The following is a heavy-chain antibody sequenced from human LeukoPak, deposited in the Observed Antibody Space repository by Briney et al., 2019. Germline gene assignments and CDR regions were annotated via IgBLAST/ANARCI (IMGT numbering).Heavy chain of an antibody. V-gene: IGHV3-30*18. CDR1: GFTFSSYG. CDR2: ISYDGSNK. J-gene: IGHJ4*02. Sequence: GGSLRLSCAASGFTFSSYGMHWVRQAPGKGLEWVAVISYDGSNKYYADSVKGRFTISRDNSKNTLYLQMNSLRAEDTAVYYCAKEGRYCSGGSCYYFGYWGQGTLVTVSS. D-gene: IGHD2-15*01. CDR3: AKEGRYCSGGSCYYFGY.